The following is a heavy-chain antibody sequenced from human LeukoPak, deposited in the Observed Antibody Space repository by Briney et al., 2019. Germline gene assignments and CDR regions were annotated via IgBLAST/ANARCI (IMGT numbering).Heavy chain of an antibody. V-gene: IGHV3-21*01. CDR2: ISSSSSYI. CDR3: ASGRLRAFDY. D-gene: IGHD1-1*01. J-gene: IGHJ4*02. CDR1: GFTFSSYG. Sequence: GGSLRLSCAASGFTFSSYGMSWVRQAPGKGLEWVSSISSSSSYIYYADSVKGRFTISRDNAKNSLYLQMNSLRAEDTAVYYCASGRLRAFDYWGQGTLVTVSS.